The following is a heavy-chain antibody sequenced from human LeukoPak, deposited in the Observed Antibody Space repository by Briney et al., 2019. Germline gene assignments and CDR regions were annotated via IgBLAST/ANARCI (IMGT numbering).Heavy chain of an antibody. V-gene: IGHV3-74*01. CDR2: INSDGSST. Sequence: GGSLRLSCAASGFTFSSYGMSWVRQAPGKGLVWVSRINSDGSSTSYADSVKGRFTISRDNAKNTLYLQMNSLRAEDTAVYYCARDRFPFVVVTDSPVWFDPWGQGTLVTVSS. CDR1: GFTFSSYG. CDR3: ARDRFPFVVVTDSPVWFDP. D-gene: IGHD2-21*02. J-gene: IGHJ5*02.